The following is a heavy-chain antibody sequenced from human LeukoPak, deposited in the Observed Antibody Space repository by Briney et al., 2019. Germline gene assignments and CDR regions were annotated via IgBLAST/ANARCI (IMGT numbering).Heavy chain of an antibody. Sequence: GGSLRLSCAGSGFTFSSYWMSWVRQDPGKGREWVANIKQDGSDKDYVDSVRGRFIISRDNARNSLSLRMNSLRVDDTAVYYCARARWYSDSTRFDYWGQGILVTVSS. V-gene: IGHV3-7*01. J-gene: IGHJ4*01. D-gene: IGHD4-11*01. CDR3: ARARWYSDSTRFDY. CDR1: GFTFSSYW. CDR2: IKQDGSDK.